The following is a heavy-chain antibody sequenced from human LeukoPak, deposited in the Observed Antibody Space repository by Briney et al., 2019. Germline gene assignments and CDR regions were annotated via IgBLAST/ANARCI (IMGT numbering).Heavy chain of an antibody. D-gene: IGHD1-26*01. J-gene: IGHJ4*02. CDR3: AKVLDSGSFPDY. CDR1: GFTFSRYA. Sequence: QSGRSLRLSCAASGFTFSRYAMLWVRQSPGKGLEWVSAIGGSDGTTYYADSVKGRCIISRDNYKNILYLQMNSLRVEDTAIYYCAKVLDSGSFPDYWGQGTLATVSS. V-gene: IGHV3-23*01. CDR2: IGGSDGTT.